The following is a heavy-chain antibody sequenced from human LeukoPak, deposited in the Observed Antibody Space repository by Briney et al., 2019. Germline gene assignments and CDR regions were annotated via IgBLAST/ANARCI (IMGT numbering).Heavy chain of an antibody. D-gene: IGHD6-13*01. CDR3: TREGSLGQQMPPDY. V-gene: IGHV3-74*03. CDR2: IKSDGSNK. Sequence: GGSLRLSCVASGFTFSNYLMLGVRHAPGKGLVGVSRIKSDGSNKMYADSVKGRFTISRHNAENTLYLQMNSLSVEDTAVYYCTREGSLGQQMPPDYWGQGTLVTVSS. J-gene: IGHJ4*02. CDR1: GFTFSNYL.